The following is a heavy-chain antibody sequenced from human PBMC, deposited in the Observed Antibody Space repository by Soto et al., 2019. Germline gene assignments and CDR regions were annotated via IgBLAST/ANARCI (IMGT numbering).Heavy chain of an antibody. CDR1: GCSINSYY. D-gene: IGHD2-15*01. CDR2: IYGSGST. J-gene: IGHJ4*02. Sequence: SDTLSLTCTVSGCSINSYYWSWILQSPAKGLEWIGYIYGSGSTNYNPSLKSRVTISVDTSKNHFSLSLTSVTAADTAVYYCAAAPRCWGQGTLVTVS. V-gene: IGHV4-59*07. CDR3: AAAPRC.